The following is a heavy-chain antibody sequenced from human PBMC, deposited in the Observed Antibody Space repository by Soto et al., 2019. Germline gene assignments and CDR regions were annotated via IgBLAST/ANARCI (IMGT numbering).Heavy chain of an antibody. J-gene: IGHJ2*01. CDR2: LNIAGTI. D-gene: IGHD6-13*01. Sequence: KTSETLSLTCSVSGASISSFNWNWVRQPAGKGPEWVGRLNIAGTINYNPSLKSRITMSMDTSKNQISLHLRSVTAADTAIYYCARDRGEYTSSWFWYFSHWGHGTLVTVS. V-gene: IGHV4-4*07. CDR3: ARDRGEYTSSWFWYFSH. CDR1: GASISSFN.